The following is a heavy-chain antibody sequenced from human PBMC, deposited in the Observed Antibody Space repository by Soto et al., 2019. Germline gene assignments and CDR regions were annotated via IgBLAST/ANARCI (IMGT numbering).Heavy chain of an antibody. V-gene: IGHV5-10-1*01. D-gene: IGHD1-20*01. CDR3: ARRARYKWNDDWNAFDI. J-gene: IGHJ3*02. Sequence: GESLKISCKGSGYSFTSYWISWVRQMPGKGLEWMGRIDPSDSYTNYSPSFQGHVTISADKYISTAYLKWSSLKASDTDMYYCARRARYKWNDDWNAFDIWGQGKMVTVSS. CDR1: GYSFTSYW. CDR2: IDPSDSYT.